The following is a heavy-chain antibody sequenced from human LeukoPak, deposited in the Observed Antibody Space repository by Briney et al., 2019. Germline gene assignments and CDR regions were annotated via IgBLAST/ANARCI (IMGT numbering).Heavy chain of an antibody. CDR2: ISYDGSNK. J-gene: IGHJ3*02. D-gene: IGHD3-22*01. V-gene: IGHV3-30*04. Sequence: GGSLRLSCAASGFTFSSYAMHWVRQAPGKGLEWVAVISYDGSNKYYADSVKGRFTISRDNSKNTLYLQMNSLRAEDTAVYYCAAAVKDSSGSNRGAFDIWGQGTMVTVSS. CDR1: GFTFSSYA. CDR3: AAAVKDSSGSNRGAFDI.